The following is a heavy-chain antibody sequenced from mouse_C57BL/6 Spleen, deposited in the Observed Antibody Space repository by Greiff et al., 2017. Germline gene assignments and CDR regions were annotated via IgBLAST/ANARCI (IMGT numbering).Heavy chain of an antibody. CDR1: GYTFTSYW. CDR3: ARRGYYDHGYFDV. J-gene: IGHJ1*03. CDR2: IHPNSGST. D-gene: IGHD2-4*01. Sequence: QVQLQQPGAELVKPGASVKLSCKASGYTFTSYWMHWVKQRPGQGLEWIGMIHPNSGSTNYNEKFKSKATLTVDKSSSTAYMQLSSLTSEDSAVYYCARRGYYDHGYFDVWGTGTTVTVSS. V-gene: IGHV1-64*01.